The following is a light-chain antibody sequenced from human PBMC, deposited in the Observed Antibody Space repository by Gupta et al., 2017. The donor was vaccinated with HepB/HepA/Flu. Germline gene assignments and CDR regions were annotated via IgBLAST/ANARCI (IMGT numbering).Light chain of an antibody. Sequence: DIQMTQSPSSLSASVGDRVTITCRVSQTISTYLNWYQQKPGKAPKFLMYAASTLQSGVPSRFSGGGSVTDFTLTISSLQPEDFATYYCQQTYSRPWTFGQGTRVEI. CDR1: QTISTY. CDR3: QQTYSRPWT. J-gene: IGKJ1*01. V-gene: IGKV1-39*01. CDR2: AAS.